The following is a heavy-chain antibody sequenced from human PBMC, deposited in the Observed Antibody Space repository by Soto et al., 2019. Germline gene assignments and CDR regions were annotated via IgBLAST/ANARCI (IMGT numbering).Heavy chain of an antibody. Sequence: PSETLSLTCTVSGGSITSDDYHWTWIRQPPGKGLEWIGFIYYSGSYYNPSLKSRVTLSVDTSKNQFSLKLSSVTAADTAVYYCARDLAYCASGSCYTKWGSWGQGTPVTVSS. CDR3: ARDLAYCASGSCYTKWGS. V-gene: IGHV4-30-4*01. D-gene: IGHD2-15*01. CDR2: IYYSGS. J-gene: IGHJ5*02. CDR1: GGSITSDDYH.